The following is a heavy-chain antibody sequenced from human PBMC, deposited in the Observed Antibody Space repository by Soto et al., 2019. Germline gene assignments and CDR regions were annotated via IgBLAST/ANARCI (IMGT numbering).Heavy chain of an antibody. CDR2: INAGNGRE. D-gene: IGHD3-10*01. J-gene: IGHJ4*02. CDR1: GYTFTSYT. Sequence: QVPLEQSGAEVKKPGASVKVSCQTSGYTFTSYTLHWVRQAPGQGLEWLGWINAGNGREKYSQRFQDRGSLSTDRPTNTAFMEIRNLRPEDPAAYYFARGGGWLGEASFDTWGQGTLVIVSS. V-gene: IGHV1-3*01. CDR3: ARGGGWLGEASFDT.